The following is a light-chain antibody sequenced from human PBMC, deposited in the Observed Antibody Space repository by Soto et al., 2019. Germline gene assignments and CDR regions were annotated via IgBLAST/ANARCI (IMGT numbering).Light chain of an antibody. V-gene: IGLV4-69*01. CDR3: QTWGTGIRVV. CDR2: LNSDGSH. J-gene: IGLJ2*01. Sequence: QSVLTQSPSASASLGASVKLTCTLSSVHSSYAIAWHQQQPEKGPRYLMKLNSDGSHSKGDGIPDRFSGSSSGAERYLTISSLQSEDEADYYCQTWGTGIRVVFGGGTKLTVL. CDR1: SVHSSYA.